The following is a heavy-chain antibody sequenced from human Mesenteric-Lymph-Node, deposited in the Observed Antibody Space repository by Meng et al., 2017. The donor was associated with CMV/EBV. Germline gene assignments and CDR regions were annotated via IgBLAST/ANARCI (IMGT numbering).Heavy chain of an antibody. J-gene: IGHJ4*02. V-gene: IGHV4-31*03. CDR1: GGSISSSDYS. Sequence: LTCTVSGGSISSSDYSWGWIRQRPGKGLEWIGYIYYSGNTYYNPSLKSRLTISVDTSKNQFSLKLNSVTAADTAVYYCARESQYYFDFWGQGTLVTVSS. CDR3: ARESQYYFDF. CDR2: IYYSGNT. D-gene: IGHD4-11*01.